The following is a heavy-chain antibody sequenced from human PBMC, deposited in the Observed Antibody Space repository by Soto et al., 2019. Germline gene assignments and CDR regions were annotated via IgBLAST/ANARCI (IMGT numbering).Heavy chain of an antibody. J-gene: IGHJ4*02. CDR2: INGDGSTT. CDR1: GFPFSNYW. CDR3: VRGSVYNWRGDF. D-gene: IGHD1-20*01. V-gene: IGHV3-74*01. Sequence: EVQLVVSGGDLIQPGGSLRLSCAASGFPFSNYWMHWVRQAPGKGLVWVSRINGDGSTTSYADSVKGRFTISRDNAKNTLSLQMNSLRAEDTAVYYCVRGSVYNWRGDFWGQGTLVTVSS.